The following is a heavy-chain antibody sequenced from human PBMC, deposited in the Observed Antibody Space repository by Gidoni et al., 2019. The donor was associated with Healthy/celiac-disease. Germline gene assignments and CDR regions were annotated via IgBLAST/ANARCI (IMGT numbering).Heavy chain of an antibody. CDR3: ARGLWEMVRGVIQNNWFDP. V-gene: IGHV4-30-2*01. J-gene: IGHJ5*02. CDR1: GGSISSGGYS. Sequence: QLQLQESGSGLVKPSQTLSLTCAVPGGSISSGGYSWSWIRQPPGKGLEWMGYIYHSGSTYNNPSLKSRVTIAVDRSKNQFSLKLSSVTAADTAVYYCARGLWEMVRGVIQNNWFDPWGQGTLVTVSS. CDR2: IYHSGST. D-gene: IGHD3-10*01.